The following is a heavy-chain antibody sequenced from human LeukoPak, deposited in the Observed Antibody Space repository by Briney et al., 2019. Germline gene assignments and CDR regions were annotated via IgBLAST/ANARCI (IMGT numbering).Heavy chain of an antibody. J-gene: IGHJ4*02. CDR3: ARDPGIPNY. Sequence: DSVKGRFTISRDNAKNSLYLQVNSLRAEDTAVYYCARDPGIPNYWGQGTLVTVSS. V-gene: IGHV3-21*01. D-gene: IGHD6-13*01.